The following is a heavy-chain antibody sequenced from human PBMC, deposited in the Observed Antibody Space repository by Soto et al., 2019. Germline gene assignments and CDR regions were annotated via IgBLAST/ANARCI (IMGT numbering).Heavy chain of an antibody. CDR2: IIPLFGTP. Sequence: QVHLVQSGAEVKKPGSSVKVSCKTSGGTFSDLAFSWVRQAPRQGLEWVGGIIPLFGTPNYAREFQGRVSISADESSNTVYMELRSLRSEDTAVYYCASVRVAEMATGGYFDNWGQGTLVTVSS. V-gene: IGHV1-69*01. CDR3: ASVRVAEMATGGYFDN. J-gene: IGHJ4*02. CDR1: GGTFSDLA. D-gene: IGHD5-12*01.